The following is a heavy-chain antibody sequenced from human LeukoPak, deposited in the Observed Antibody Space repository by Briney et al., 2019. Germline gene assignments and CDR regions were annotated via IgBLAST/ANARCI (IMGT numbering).Heavy chain of an antibody. D-gene: IGHD2-2*01. V-gene: IGHV1-3*01. CDR1: GYTFTIYA. Sequence: LRASVKVSCKASGYTFTIYAMHWVRQAPGQRLEWMGWINAGNGNTKYSQKFQDRVTITRDTSASTAYMELSSLRSEDTAVYYCARDLGSCSSTSCSDWFDPWGQGTLVTVSS. CDR3: ARDLGSCSSTSCSDWFDP. J-gene: IGHJ5*02. CDR2: INAGNGNT.